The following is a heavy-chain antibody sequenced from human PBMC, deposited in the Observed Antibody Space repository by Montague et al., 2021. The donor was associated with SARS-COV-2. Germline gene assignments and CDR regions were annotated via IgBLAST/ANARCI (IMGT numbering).Heavy chain of an antibody. V-gene: IGHV4-61*09. CDR1: GASISSANDY. Sequence: TLSLTCSVSGASISSANDYWTWIRQPAGKGLEWIGHISTSGSSSYSPSLKSRVTIILDTSKQQFSLELTSVTAADTAVYYCARDRRGVAMAGRAYYYYMDVWGKGTTVTVSS. CDR3: ARDRRGVAMAGRAYYYYMDV. D-gene: IGHD6-19*01. CDR2: ISTSGSS. J-gene: IGHJ6*03.